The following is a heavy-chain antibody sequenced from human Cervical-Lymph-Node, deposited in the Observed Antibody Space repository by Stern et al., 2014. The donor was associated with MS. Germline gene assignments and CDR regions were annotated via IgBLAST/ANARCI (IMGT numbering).Heavy chain of an antibody. CDR2: ISPYSGNT. J-gene: IGHJ4*02. Sequence: VQLVQSGAEVKKPGASVKVSCTASGYTFVNFGISWVRQAPGQGLEWMGWISPYSGNTKYAQKIQGKVHLTADKSTSTACMEPRSLRTDDTAMYYCARDEGSYGPFYFDYWGQGTLVTVSS. D-gene: IGHD1-26*01. CDR3: ARDEGSYGPFYFDY. CDR1: GYTFVNFG. V-gene: IGHV1-18*01.